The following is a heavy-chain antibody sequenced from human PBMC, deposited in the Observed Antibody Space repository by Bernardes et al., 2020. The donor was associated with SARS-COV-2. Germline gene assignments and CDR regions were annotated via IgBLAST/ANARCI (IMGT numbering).Heavy chain of an antibody. CDR1: GFRFSDHY. V-gene: IGHV3-72*01. Sequence: GGSLRLSRAGSGFRFSDHYMDWARQAPGKGLEWVGRTRNKVNSYSTEYAASVKGRFTISRDESKNSVYLQMNSLKAEDTAVYYCARAGRFLEVYYMDVWGKGTTVTVSS. J-gene: IGHJ6*03. CDR2: TRNKVNSYST. CDR3: ARAGRFLEVYYMDV. D-gene: IGHD3-3*01.